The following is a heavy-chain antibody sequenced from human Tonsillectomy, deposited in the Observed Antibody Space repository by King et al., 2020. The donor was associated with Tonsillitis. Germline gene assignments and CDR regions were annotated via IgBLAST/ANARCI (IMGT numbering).Heavy chain of an antibody. CDR2: INPNSGAT. Sequence: QLVQSGAEVKKPGASVKVSCKASGYTFTGYYMHWVRQAPGQGLEWMGWINPNSGATNYAQKFQGRVTMTRDTSISTAYMQMSRLRSDDTAVYYCARERCSSTSCYAGFDYLGPGTLVNVS. CDR1: GYTFTGYY. V-gene: IGHV1-2*02. D-gene: IGHD2-2*01. J-gene: IGHJ4*02. CDR3: ARERCSSTSCYAGFDY.